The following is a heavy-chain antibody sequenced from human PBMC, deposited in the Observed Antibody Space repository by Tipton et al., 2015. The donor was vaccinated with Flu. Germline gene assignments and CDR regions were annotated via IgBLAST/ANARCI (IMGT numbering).Heavy chain of an antibody. CDR3: VRVPVYDSWSGHFTGTYYGMDV. Sequence: SLRLSCAVSGFTFSAYEMNWVRQAPGEGLEWISDISKSGGTTHYADSVRGRFTIARDNAKNSLYLQMSSLRVEDTAVYYCVRVPVYDSWSGHFTGTYYGMDVWGQGTAVTVSS. D-gene: IGHD3-3*01. J-gene: IGHJ6*02. V-gene: IGHV3-48*03. CDR1: GFTFSAYE. CDR2: ISKSGGTT.